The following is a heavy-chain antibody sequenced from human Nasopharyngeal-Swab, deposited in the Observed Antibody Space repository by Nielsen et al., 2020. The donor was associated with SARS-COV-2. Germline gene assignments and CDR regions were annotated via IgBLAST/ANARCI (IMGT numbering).Heavy chain of an antibody. CDR2: IGTAGDP. D-gene: IGHD3-10*01. Sequence: GESLKISGAASGFTFSSYDMHWARQATGKGLEWVSAIGTAGDPYYPGSVKGRFTISRENAKNSLYLQMNSLRAGDTAVYYCARGNSAGYYFDYWGQGTLGTVSS. J-gene: IGHJ4*02. CDR1: GFTFSSYD. V-gene: IGHV3-13*05. CDR3: ARGNSAGYYFDY.